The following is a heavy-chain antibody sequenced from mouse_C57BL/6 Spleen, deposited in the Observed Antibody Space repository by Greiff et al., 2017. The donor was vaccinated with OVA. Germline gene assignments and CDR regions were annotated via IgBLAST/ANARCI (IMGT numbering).Heavy chain of an antibody. Sequence: EVMLVESGGDLVKPGGSLKLSCAASGFTFSSYGMSWVRQTPDKRLEWVATISSGGSYTYYPDSVKGRFTISRDNAKNTLYLQMSSLKSEDTAMDYCARHEVREPVDYWGQGTTLTVSS. D-gene: IGHD1-1*01. CDR2: ISSGGSYT. CDR1: GFTFSSYG. CDR3: ARHEVREPVDY. J-gene: IGHJ2*01. V-gene: IGHV5-6*01.